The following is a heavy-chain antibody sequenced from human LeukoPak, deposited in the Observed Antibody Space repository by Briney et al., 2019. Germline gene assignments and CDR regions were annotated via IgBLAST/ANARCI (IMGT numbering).Heavy chain of an antibody. CDR2: ISAYNGNT. CDR1: GYTFTSYG. V-gene: IGHV1-18*01. D-gene: IGHD2-15*01. J-gene: IGHJ4*02. CDR3: ASSRVDCSGGSCYYFDY. Sequence: ASVKVSCKASGYTFTSYGISWVRQASGQGLEWMGWISAYNGNTNYAQKLQGRVTMTTDTSTSTAYMELRSLRSDDTAVYYCASSRVDCSGGSCYYFDYWGQGTLVTVSS.